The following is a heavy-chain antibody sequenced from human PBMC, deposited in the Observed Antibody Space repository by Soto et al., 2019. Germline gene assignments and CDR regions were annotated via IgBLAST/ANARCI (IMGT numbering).Heavy chain of an antibody. CDR3: ARVGVVAATGIDY. CDR1: DGSISSGGYS. V-gene: IGHV4-30-2*01. D-gene: IGHD2-15*01. J-gene: IGHJ4*02. Sequence: QLQLQESGPGLVKPSQTLSLTCAVSDGSISSGGYSWSWIRQPPGKGLEWIGYIYHSGSTYYNPSLKSRVTISVDRSKNQFSLKLSSVTAADTAVYYCARVGVVAATGIDYWGQGTLVTVSS. CDR2: IYHSGST.